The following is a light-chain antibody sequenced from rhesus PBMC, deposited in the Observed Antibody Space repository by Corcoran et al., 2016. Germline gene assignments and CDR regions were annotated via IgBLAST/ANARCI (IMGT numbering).Light chain of an antibody. CDR3: QQGYSYPYS. CDR2: SAS. J-gene: IGKJ2*01. V-gene: IGKV1-25*01. Sequence: IQMTQSPSSLSASVGDRVTITCQASQSLSNYLNWYQQKPGKIPILLIYSASSLQSGFPSRFSGSGSGTDFNITISSLQPEDFATYYCQQGYSYPYSFGQGTKVEIK. CDR1: QSLSNY.